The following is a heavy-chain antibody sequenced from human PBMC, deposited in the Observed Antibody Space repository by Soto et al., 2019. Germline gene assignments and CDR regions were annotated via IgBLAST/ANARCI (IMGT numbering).Heavy chain of an antibody. D-gene: IGHD2-21*02. CDR2: INHSGTI. CDR3: ARADRTLVTSYSLDV. V-gene: IGHV4-34*01. Sequence: SDTLSLTCAFYCWSFTGYYWPWIRQPPGEGLEWIGEINHSGTINFNPSLKSRLTISLDTSKKHFSLKLSSVTDADTAAYYCARADRTLVTSYSLDVWGQGTTVS. CDR1: CWSFTGYY. J-gene: IGHJ6*02.